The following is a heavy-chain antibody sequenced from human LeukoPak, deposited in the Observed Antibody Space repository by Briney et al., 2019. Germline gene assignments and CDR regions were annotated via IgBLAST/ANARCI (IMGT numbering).Heavy chain of an antibody. J-gene: IGHJ4*02. CDR1: GITFSNYW. CDR2: IDQDGSAE. CDR3: ARADNYGSILDY. Sequence: GGSLRLSCAASGITFSNYWMSWVRQSPGRGLEWVANIDQDGSAEYYVDSVGGRFTVSRDNAKNSLYLQIDSLRAEDTAVYYCARADNYGSILDYWGRGTLVTVSS. V-gene: IGHV3-7*04. D-gene: IGHD3-10*01.